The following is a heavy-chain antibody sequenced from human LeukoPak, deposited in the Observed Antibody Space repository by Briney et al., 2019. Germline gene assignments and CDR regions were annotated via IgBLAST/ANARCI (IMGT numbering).Heavy chain of an antibody. V-gene: IGHV3-23*01. CDR2: ISGSGGST. Sequence: GGSLRLSCAASGFTFSSYAMSWVRQAPGKGLEWASAISGSGGSTYYADSVKGRFTISRDNSKNTLYLQMNSLRAEDTAVYYCAKATKYSSSYPDYWGQGTLVTVSS. CDR3: AKATKYSSSYPDY. J-gene: IGHJ4*02. D-gene: IGHD6-13*01. CDR1: GFTFSSYA.